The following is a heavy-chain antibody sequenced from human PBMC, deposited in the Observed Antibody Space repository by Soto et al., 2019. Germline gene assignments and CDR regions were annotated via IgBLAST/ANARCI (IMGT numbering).Heavy chain of an antibody. CDR1: GGSFSGYY. D-gene: IGHD3-22*01. J-gene: IGHJ6*02. V-gene: IGHV4-34*01. Sequence: PSETLSLTCAVYGGSFSGYYWSWIRQPPGKGLEWIGEINHSGSTNYNPSLKSRVTISVDTSKNQFSLTLSSVTAADTAVYYCGIVVIRYYYYSCGYYRGPYYYYYYGMDVWSQGTTVTVSS. CDR2: INHSGST. CDR3: GIVVIRYYYYSCGYYRGPYYYYYYGMDV.